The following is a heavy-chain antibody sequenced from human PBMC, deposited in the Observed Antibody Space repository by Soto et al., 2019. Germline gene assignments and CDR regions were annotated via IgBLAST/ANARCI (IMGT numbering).Heavy chain of an antibody. CDR3: ARDIAVAGHDAFDI. CDR2: IGSRSGTI. Sequence: GGSLRLSCAPSGFTFNNFNINWVRQAPGKGLEWVSYIGSRSGTIYYADSVKGRFTISRDNAKNSLFLQMNSLRAEDTAMYYCARDIAVAGHDAFDIWGQGTMVPSPQ. D-gene: IGHD6-19*01. CDR1: GFTFNNFN. V-gene: IGHV3-48*01. J-gene: IGHJ3*02.